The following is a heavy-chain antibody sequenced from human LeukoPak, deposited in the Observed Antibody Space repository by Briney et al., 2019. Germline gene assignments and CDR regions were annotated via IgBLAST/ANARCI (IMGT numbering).Heavy chain of an antibody. Sequence: GGSLRLSCAASGFTFSSHSMNWVRQAPGKGLEWVSSITSSSVYIYYADSLEGRFTISRDNAKNSLYLQMNSLRDEDTAVYYCARAPRYSTSYDALDTWGQGTVVIVSS. V-gene: IGHV3-21*01. D-gene: IGHD6-13*01. CDR1: GFTFSSHS. CDR2: ITSSSVYI. J-gene: IGHJ3*02. CDR3: ARAPRYSTSYDALDT.